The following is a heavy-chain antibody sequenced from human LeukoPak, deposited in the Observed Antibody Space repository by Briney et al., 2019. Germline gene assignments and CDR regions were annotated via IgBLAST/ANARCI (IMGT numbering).Heavy chain of an antibody. Sequence: PSETLSLTCTVSGGSISSSSYYWGWIRQPPGKGLEWIGSIYYSGSTYYNPSLKSRVTISVDTSKNQFSLKLSSVTAADTAVYYCARDANYSGSRTWPECWGQGTLVTVSS. CDR1: GGSISSSSYY. CDR3: ARDANYSGSRTWPEC. V-gene: IGHV4-39*07. CDR2: IYYSGST. J-gene: IGHJ4*02. D-gene: IGHD1-26*01.